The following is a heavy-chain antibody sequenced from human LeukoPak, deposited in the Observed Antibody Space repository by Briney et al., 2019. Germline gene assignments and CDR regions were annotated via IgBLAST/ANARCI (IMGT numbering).Heavy chain of an antibody. Sequence: PGRSLRLSCAASEFTFSSYAMHWVRQAPGKGLEWVALISYDGSNKYYADSVKGRFTISRDKSKNTLYLQMNSLRAEDTAVYYCARENDYGDYSRYFDYWGQGTLVTVSP. D-gene: IGHD4-17*01. CDR2: ISYDGSNK. CDR3: ARENDYGDYSRYFDY. V-gene: IGHV3-30*04. CDR1: EFTFSSYA. J-gene: IGHJ4*02.